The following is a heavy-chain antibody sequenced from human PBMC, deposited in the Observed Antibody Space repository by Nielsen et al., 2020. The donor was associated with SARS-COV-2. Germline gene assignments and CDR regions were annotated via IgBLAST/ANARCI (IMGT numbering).Heavy chain of an antibody. Sequence: SETLSLTCTVSGGSMKTASYYWSWIRQHPGWGLEWVDYIYHTGSTYYNAALESRVTISADMSKNQFSLELTSLTAADTAVYYCARGIRPRHVFDIWDQGTMVTVSS. CDR2: IYHTGST. V-gene: IGHV4-31*03. CDR3: ARGIRPRHVFDI. CDR1: GGSMKTASYY. J-gene: IGHJ3*02. D-gene: IGHD1-14*01.